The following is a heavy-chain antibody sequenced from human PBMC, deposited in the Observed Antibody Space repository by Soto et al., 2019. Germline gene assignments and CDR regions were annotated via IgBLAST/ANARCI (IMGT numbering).Heavy chain of an antibody. D-gene: IGHD2-2*01. CDR1: GFTFSSYA. J-gene: IGHJ5*02. CDR3: AKATSTSTSWFDP. V-gene: IGHV3-23*01. Sequence: GGSLRLSCAASGFTFSSYAMSWVRQAPGKGLEWVSSLSGSGGSTYYADSVKGRFTISRDNSKNTLYLQMISLRAEDTAVYYCAKATSTSTSWFDPWGQGTLVTVSS. CDR2: LSGSGGST.